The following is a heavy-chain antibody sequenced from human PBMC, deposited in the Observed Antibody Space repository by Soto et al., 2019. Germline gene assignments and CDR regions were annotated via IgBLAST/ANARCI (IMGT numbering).Heavy chain of an antibody. V-gene: IGHV3-30-3*01. CDR1: GFTFSSYA. D-gene: IGHD4-4*01. CDR2: ISYDGSNK. J-gene: IGHJ6*02. CDR3: ARGWVTSRQDPHGLDV. Sequence: QVQLVESGGGVVQPGRSLRLSCAASGFTFSSYAMHWVRQAPGKGLEWVAVISYDGSNKYYADSVKGRFTISRDNSKNTLYLQMNSLRTEDTAVYYCARGWVTSRQDPHGLDVWGQGTTVTVS.